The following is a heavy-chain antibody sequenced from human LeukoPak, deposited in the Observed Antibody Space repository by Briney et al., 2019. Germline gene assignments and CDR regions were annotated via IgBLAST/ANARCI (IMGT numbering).Heavy chain of an antibody. Sequence: SETLSPTCAVSGYSISSGYYWGWIRQPPGKGLEWIGCIYHSGSTYYNPSLKSRVTISVDTSKNQFSLKLSSVTAADTAVYYCARLIIYCGGDCHTFDYWGQGTLVTVSS. D-gene: IGHD2-21*01. J-gene: IGHJ4*02. CDR3: ARLIIYCGGDCHTFDY. V-gene: IGHV4-38-2*01. CDR2: IYHSGST. CDR1: GYSISSGYY.